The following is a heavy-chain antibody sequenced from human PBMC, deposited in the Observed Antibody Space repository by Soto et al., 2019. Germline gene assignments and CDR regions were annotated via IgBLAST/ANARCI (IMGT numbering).Heavy chain of an antibody. CDR1: GGSFSGYY. Sequence: ETLSLTCAVYGGSFSGYYWSWIRQPPGKGLEWIGEINHSGSTNYNPSLKSRVTISVDTSKNQFSLKLSSVTAADTAVYYCARTGITIFGVVPPRYYYGMDVWGQGTTVTVSS. CDR2: INHSGST. CDR3: ARTGITIFGVVPPRYYYGMDV. D-gene: IGHD3-3*01. J-gene: IGHJ6*02. V-gene: IGHV4-34*01.